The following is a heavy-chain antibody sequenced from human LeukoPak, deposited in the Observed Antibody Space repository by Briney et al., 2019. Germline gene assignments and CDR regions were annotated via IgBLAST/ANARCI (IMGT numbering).Heavy chain of an antibody. CDR1: GFTFSSYG. J-gene: IGHJ2*01. CDR2: ISGSGGST. CDR3: AKQGHYYDSSGYYLRYFDL. Sequence: HPGGSLRLSCAASGFTFSSYGMSWVRQAPGKGLEWVSAISGSGGSTYYADSVKGRFTISRDNSKNTLYLQMNSLRAEDTAVYYCAKQGHYYDSSGYYLRYFDLWGRGTLVTVSS. V-gene: IGHV3-23*01. D-gene: IGHD3-22*01.